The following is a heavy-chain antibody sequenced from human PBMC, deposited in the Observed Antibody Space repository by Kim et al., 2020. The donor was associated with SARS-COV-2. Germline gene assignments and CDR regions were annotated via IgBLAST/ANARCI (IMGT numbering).Heavy chain of an antibody. CDR2: INPSGGST. Sequence: ASVKVSCKASGYTFTSYYMHWVRQAPGQGLEWMGIINPSGGSTSYAQKFQGRVTMTRDTSTSTVYMELSSLRSEDTAVYYCARAMVLRTDYYYYGMDVWGQGTTVTVSS. CDR3: ARAMVLRTDYYYYGMDV. D-gene: IGHD1-7*01. V-gene: IGHV1-46*01. CDR1: GYTFTSYY. J-gene: IGHJ6*02.